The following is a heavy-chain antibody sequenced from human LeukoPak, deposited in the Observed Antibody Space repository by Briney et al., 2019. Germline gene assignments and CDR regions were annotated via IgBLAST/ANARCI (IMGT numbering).Heavy chain of an antibody. CDR2: INSDGSST. CDR3: ARGLCESCGHTLGL. CDR1: GFTFSNYW. Sequence: GGSLRLSCAASGFTFSNYWMHGVPEVPGKGLVWVSRINSDGSSTEHADSVKGRFTIPRDNAKNTLYLQMDSLRAEDTAVYHCARGLCESCGHTLGLWGQGTLVTVSS. J-gene: IGHJ4*02. D-gene: IGHD3-22*01. V-gene: IGHV3-74*03.